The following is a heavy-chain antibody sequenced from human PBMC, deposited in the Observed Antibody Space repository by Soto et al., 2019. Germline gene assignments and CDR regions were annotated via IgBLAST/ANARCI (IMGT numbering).Heavy chain of an antibody. J-gene: IGHJ4*02. D-gene: IGHD6-19*01. Sequence: QVQLQESGPGLVKPSETLSLTCTVSGGSISSYYWSWIRQPPGKGVEWIGYIYYSGSTNYNPSLKSRVTISVDTSKNQFSLKLSSVTAADTAVYYCARLGYSSGWSPFDYWGQGTLVTVSS. CDR1: GGSISSYY. CDR3: ARLGYSSGWSPFDY. V-gene: IGHV4-59*08. CDR2: IYYSGST.